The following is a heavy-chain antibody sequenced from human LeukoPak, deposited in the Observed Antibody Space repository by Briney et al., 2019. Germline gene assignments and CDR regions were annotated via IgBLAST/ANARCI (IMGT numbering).Heavy chain of an antibody. J-gene: IGHJ6*03. D-gene: IGHD6-13*01. CDR1: GFTFSTYR. V-gene: IGHV3-21*01. CDR2: ISSSSSYI. CDR3: AKDATAVVGTVYMDV. Sequence: GGSLRLSCAASGFTFSTYRMNWVRQVPGKGLEWVSSISSSSSYIYYAGSVKGRFTISRDNAKNSLFLQMHSLRAEDTAVYYCAKDATAVVGTVYMDVWGKGTTVTISS.